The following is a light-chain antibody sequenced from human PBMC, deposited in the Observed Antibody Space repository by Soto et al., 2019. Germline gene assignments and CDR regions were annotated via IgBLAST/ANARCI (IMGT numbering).Light chain of an antibody. Sequence: DFVMTQTPLSSPVTLGQPASISCRSSQSLVHSEGNSYLSWLHQRPGQPPRLLIYMISNRFSGVPDRFSGSGAVTDFTLKISRVEPEDVGVYYCMQATQPYTFGQGTKLEIK. J-gene: IGKJ2*01. CDR3: MQATQPYT. CDR2: MIS. V-gene: IGKV2-24*01. CDR1: QSLVHSEGNSY.